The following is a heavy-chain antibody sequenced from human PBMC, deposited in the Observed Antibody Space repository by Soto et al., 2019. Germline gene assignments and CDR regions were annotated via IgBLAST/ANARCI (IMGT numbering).Heavy chain of an antibody. J-gene: IGHJ5*01. CDR2: ISDDSSRT. CDR3: VKGGWLDF. CDR1: GFTINTFE. D-gene: IGHD3-16*01. V-gene: IGHV3-23*01. Sequence: EVQLLESGGGLVQPGGSLTLSCAASGFTINTFEMSWVRQAPGRGLEWVSFISDDSSRTYYADAVKGRFTISRDNSKYTLYLQMNSLTAEDTAVYACVKGGWLDFWGQGTLFTVSS.